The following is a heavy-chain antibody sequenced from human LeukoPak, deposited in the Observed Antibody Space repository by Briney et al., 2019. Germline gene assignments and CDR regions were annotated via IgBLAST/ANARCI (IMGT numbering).Heavy chain of an antibody. Sequence: SETLSLTCSVSGDSISSSSSYWGWIRQPPGKGLEWIGEINHSGSTNYNPSLKSRVTISVDTSKNQFSLKLSSVTAADTAVYYCARRVLLWFGTSQTYFDYWGQGTLVTVSS. J-gene: IGHJ4*02. CDR2: INHSGST. V-gene: IGHV4-39*07. D-gene: IGHD3-10*01. CDR1: GDSISSSSSY. CDR3: ARRVLLWFGTSQTYFDY.